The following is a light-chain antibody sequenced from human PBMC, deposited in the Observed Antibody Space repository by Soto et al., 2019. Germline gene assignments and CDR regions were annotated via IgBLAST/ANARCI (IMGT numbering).Light chain of an antibody. Sequence: DIVMTQSPDSLPVSLGERATINCKSSQTVLYSSDNKNYLAWYQQKPGQPPNLLIYWASTRTSGVPDRFSGSGSGTDFTLTISSLQAEDVAVYYCQQYFSSPYTFGQGTKLEIK. V-gene: IGKV4-1*01. CDR2: WAS. CDR1: QTVLYSSDNKNY. J-gene: IGKJ2*01. CDR3: QQYFSSPYT.